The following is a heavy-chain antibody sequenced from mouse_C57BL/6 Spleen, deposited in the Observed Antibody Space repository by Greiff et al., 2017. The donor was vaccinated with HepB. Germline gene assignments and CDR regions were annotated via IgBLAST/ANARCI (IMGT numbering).Heavy chain of an antibody. Sequence: VQLQQSGPELVKPGASVKISCKASGYAFSSSWMNWVKQRPGKGLEWIGRIYPGDGDTNYNGKFKGKATLTADKSSSTAYMQLSSLTSEDSAVYFCARVGYSFYFDYWGQGTTLTVSS. D-gene: IGHD2-3*01. CDR2: IYPGDGDT. J-gene: IGHJ2*01. V-gene: IGHV1-82*01. CDR3: ARVGYSFYFDY. CDR1: GYAFSSSW.